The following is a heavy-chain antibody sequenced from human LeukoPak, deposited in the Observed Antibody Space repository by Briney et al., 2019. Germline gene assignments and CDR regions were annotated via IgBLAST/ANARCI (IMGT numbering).Heavy chain of an antibody. CDR2: IHYSGNT. CDR1: GDSVRTSNYY. Sequence: SETLSLTCTVSGDSVRTSNYYWSWIRQPPGKGLEWIGYIHYSGNTNYNTSLKSRVTISVDTSKSQFSLKLSSVTAADTAVYYCARGYYDYVWGSYRHNWFDPWGQGTLVTVSS. D-gene: IGHD3-16*02. CDR3: ARGYYDYVWGSYRHNWFDP. V-gene: IGHV4-61*01. J-gene: IGHJ5*02.